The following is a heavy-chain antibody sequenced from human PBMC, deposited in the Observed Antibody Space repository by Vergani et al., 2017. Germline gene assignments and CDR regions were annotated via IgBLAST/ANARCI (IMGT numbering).Heavy chain of an antibody. CDR2: IYYSGST. D-gene: IGHD2-15*01. V-gene: IGHV4-31*03. Sequence: QVQLQESGPGLVKPSQTLSLTCTVSGGSLSSGGYYWSWIRQHPGKGLEWIGYIYYSGSTYYNPSLKSRVTISVDTSKNQFSLKLSSVTAADTAVYYCAKGTGYCSGSSCYWTGVGNWYFDLWGRGTLVTVSS. J-gene: IGHJ2*01. CDR1: GGSLSSGGYY. CDR3: AKGTGYCSGSSCYWTGVGNWYFDL.